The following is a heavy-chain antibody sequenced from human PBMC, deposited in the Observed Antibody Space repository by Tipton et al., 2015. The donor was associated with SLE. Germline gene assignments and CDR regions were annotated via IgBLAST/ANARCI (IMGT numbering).Heavy chain of an antibody. V-gene: IGHV3-74*02. CDR2: IKSNGTST. CDR3: VGGSTGGFDY. D-gene: IGHD1-26*01. Sequence: QLVQSGGGLVQPGGSLRLSCAASPITFRSYWMHWVRQAPGKGLVWVSRIKSNGTSTSYADSVKGRFTISRGNANNTVFLQMNSLRAEDTAVYYCVGGSTGGFDYWGQGALVTVSS. J-gene: IGHJ4*02. CDR1: PITFRSYW.